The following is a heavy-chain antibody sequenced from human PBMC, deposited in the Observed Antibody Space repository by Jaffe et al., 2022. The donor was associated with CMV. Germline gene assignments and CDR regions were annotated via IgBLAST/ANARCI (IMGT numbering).Heavy chain of an antibody. J-gene: IGHJ3*02. CDR1: GGSFSGYY. V-gene: IGHV4-34*01. Sequence: QVQLQQWGAGLLKPSETLSLTCAVYGGSFSGYYWSWIRQPPGKGLEWIGEINHSGSTNYNPSLKSRVTISVDTSKNQFSLKLSSVTAADTAVYYCARLRIIGVVIHYDAFDIWGQGTMVTVSS. CDR3: ARLRIIGVVIHYDAFDI. D-gene: IGHD3-3*01. CDR2: INHSGST.